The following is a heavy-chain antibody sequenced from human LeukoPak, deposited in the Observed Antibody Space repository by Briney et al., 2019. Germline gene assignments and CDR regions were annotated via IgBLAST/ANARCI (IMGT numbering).Heavy chain of an antibody. Sequence: ASVKVSCKASGYTFTSYYMHWVRQAPGQGLEWMGLINPSGGSTSYAQKFQGRVTMTRDTSTSTVYMELSSLRSEDTAVYYCARANKYSYGTLFSHASFDYWGQGTLVTVSS. V-gene: IGHV1-46*01. CDR2: INPSGGST. J-gene: IGHJ4*02. D-gene: IGHD5-18*01. CDR3: ARANKYSYGTLFSHASFDY. CDR1: GYTFTSYY.